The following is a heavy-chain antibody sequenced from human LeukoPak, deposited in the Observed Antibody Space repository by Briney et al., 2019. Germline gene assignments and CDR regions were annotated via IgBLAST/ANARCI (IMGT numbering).Heavy chain of an antibody. D-gene: IGHD3-3*01. CDR3: ARDYGYDFWSGYYYYFDY. CDR1: GFTFSSYS. J-gene: IGHJ4*02. CDR2: ISSSSSTI. Sequence: GGSLRLSCAASGFTFSSYSMNWVRQAPGKGLEWVSYISSSSSTIYYADSVKGRFTISRDNAKNSLYLQMNSLRAEDTAVYYCARDYGYDFWSGYYYYFDYWGQGTLSPSPQ. V-gene: IGHV3-48*01.